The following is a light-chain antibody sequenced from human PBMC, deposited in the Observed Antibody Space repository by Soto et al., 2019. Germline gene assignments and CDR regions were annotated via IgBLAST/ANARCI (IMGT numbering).Light chain of an antibody. J-gene: IGKJ1*01. CDR2: DAS. CDR3: QQSNSYSWT. Sequence: DIQMTQSPSTLSASVGDRVTITCRASQSISSWLAWYQQKQGKAPKLLIYDASSLESGVPSRFSGSVSGTEGTITISSLKQDDGSTYYCQQSNSYSWTFGQGTKVDIK. CDR1: QSISSW. V-gene: IGKV1-5*01.